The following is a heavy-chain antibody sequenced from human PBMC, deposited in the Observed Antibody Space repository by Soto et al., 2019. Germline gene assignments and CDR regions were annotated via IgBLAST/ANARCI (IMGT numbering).Heavy chain of an antibody. CDR3: ARAHDYGDN. CDR2: ISAYNGNT. J-gene: IGHJ4*02. CDR1: GYTFTIYG. V-gene: IGHV1-18*01. Sequence: QVQLVQSGAEVKKPGASVKVSCQASGYTFTIYGISWVRQAPGKGLEWMGWISAYNGNTNYAQKLLGRVTMTTYTSTRTAYMVFRSMRSYETSVYYCARAHDYGDNWGQGTLVTVSS.